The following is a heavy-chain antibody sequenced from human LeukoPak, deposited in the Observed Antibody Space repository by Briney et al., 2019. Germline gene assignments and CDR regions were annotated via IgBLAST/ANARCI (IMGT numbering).Heavy chain of an antibody. V-gene: IGHV1-8*03. CDR1: GYTFTSYD. CDR3: ARGGPITIFGEEDMDV. CDR2: MNPNSGNT. Sequence: GASVKVSCKASGYTFTSYDINWVRQATGQGLEWMGWMNPNSGNTGYAQKFQGRVTITRNTSISTAYMELSSLRPEDTAVYYCARGGPITIFGEEDMDVWGKGTTVTVSS. D-gene: IGHD3-3*01. J-gene: IGHJ6*03.